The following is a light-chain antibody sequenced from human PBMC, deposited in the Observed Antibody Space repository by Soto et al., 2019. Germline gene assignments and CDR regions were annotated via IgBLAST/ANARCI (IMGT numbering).Light chain of an antibody. V-gene: IGLV3-10*01. CDR3: YSPDSSGGI. CDR2: EDT. J-gene: IGLJ2*01. Sequence: SYELTQPPSLSVSPGQTARITCSGDAFPKKYAYWYQQRSGQAPVLVIYEDTKRPSGIPERFSGASSGTTATLTISGGHEEDEGDYFCYSPDSSGGIFGGGTKVTVL. CDR1: AFPKKY.